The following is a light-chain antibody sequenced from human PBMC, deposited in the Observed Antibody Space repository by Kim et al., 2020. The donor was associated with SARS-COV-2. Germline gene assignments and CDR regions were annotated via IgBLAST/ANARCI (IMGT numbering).Light chain of an antibody. CDR1: SSDGGGYDY. CDR3: SSYTTSSTWV. Sequence: QPITISCTGTSSDGGGYDYVSWYQQHPGKAPKLMIYAVTKRPSGVSNRFTGSKSGNTASLTISGLQAEDEADYYCSSYTTSSTWVFGGGTQLTVL. J-gene: IGLJ3*02. CDR2: AVT. V-gene: IGLV2-14*03.